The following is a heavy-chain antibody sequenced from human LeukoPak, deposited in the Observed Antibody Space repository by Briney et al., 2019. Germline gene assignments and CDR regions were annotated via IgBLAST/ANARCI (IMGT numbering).Heavy chain of an antibody. Sequence: PPETLSLTCSVSGGSISGSSDYWGWIRQPPGKGLEWIGSIHYSGSTHYNPSLKSRLTISVDTSKNQLSLKLTSVTAADTAVYYCARDKGLRYYDSSGSASWFDPWGQGTLVTVSS. J-gene: IGHJ5*02. CDR3: ARDKGLRYYDSSGSASWFDP. D-gene: IGHD3-22*01. CDR2: IHYSGST. CDR1: GGSISGSSDY. V-gene: IGHV4-39*07.